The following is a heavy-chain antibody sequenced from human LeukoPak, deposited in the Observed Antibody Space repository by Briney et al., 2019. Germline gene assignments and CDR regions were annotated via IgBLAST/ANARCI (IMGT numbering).Heavy chain of an antibody. Sequence: SETLSLTCAVYGGSFSGYYWSWIRQPPGKGLEWIGEINHSGSTNYNPSLKRRVTISVDTYKNQFSLKLSSVTAADTAVYYCARGGRRRAFDIWGQGTMVTVSS. CDR3: ARGGRRRAFDI. CDR2: INHSGST. J-gene: IGHJ3*02. CDR1: GGSFSGYY. D-gene: IGHD1-14*01. V-gene: IGHV4-34*01.